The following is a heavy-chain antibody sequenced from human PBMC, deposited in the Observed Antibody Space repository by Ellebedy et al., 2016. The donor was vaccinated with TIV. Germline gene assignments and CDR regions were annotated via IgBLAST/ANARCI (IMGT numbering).Heavy chain of an antibody. J-gene: IGHJ4*02. CDR1: GFTFSSYG. CDR3: AKHVYPVDSSGYYSPFFDY. CDR2: ISYDGSNK. Sequence: GGSLRLSXAASGFTFSSYGMHWVRQAPGKGLEWVAVISYDGSNKYYADSVKGRFTISRDNSKNTLYLQMNSLRAEDTAVYYCAKHVYPVDSSGYYSPFFDYWGQGTLVTVSS. V-gene: IGHV3-30*18. D-gene: IGHD3-22*01.